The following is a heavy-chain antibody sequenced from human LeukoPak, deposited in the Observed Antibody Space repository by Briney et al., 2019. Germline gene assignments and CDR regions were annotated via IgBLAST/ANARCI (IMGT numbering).Heavy chain of an antibody. V-gene: IGHV3-11*04. CDR1: GFTFSDYY. CDR2: ISSSGSTI. J-gene: IGHJ3*02. D-gene: IGHD2-2*01. Sequence: PGGSLRLSCAASGFTFSDYYMSWIRQAPGKGLEWVSYISSSGSTIYYADSVKGRFTISRDNAKNSLYLQMNSLRAEDTAVYYCAREQQVVPAVGAFDIWGQGTMVTVSS. CDR3: AREQQVVPAVGAFDI.